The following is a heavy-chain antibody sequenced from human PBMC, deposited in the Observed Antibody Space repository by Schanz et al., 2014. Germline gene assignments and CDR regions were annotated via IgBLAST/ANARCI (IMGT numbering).Heavy chain of an antibody. Sequence: CAASGFTFSSYAMTWVRQAPGKGLEWVSAISGSGGNTYYAASVKGRFTISRDNSKNTLYLQMNSLRDEDTAVYYCAKELLVSISNDYYYCIEAGRGGSTVNDSA. V-gene: IGHV3-23*01. D-gene: IGHD2-8*02. CDR2: ISGSGGNT. J-gene: IGHJ6*01. CDR1: GFTFSSYA. CDR3: AKELLVSISNDYYYCIEA.